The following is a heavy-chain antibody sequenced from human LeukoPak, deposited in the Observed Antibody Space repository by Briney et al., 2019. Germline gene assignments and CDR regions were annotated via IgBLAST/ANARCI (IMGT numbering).Heavy chain of an antibody. J-gene: IGHJ6*02. CDR2: IIPIFGTA. CDR3: ATGAAIRSYYYGMDV. CDR1: GGTFSSYA. D-gene: IGHD2-21*01. Sequence: SVKASCKASGGTFSSYAISWVRQAPGQGLEWMGGIIPIFGTANYAQKFQGRVTITADESTSTAYMELSSLRSEDTAVYYCATGAAIRSYYYGMDVWGQGTTVTVSS. V-gene: IGHV1-69*13.